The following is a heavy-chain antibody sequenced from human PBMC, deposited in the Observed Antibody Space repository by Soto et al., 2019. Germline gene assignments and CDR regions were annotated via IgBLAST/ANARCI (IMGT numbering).Heavy chain of an antibody. Sequence: ASVKVSCKVSGYTLTELSMHWVRQAPGKGLEWMGGFDPEDGETIYAQKFQGRVTMTEDTSTDTAYMELSSLRSEDTAVYYCATVRWNCSITSCYWPRGNWFDPWGQGTLVTVSS. D-gene: IGHD2-2*01. CDR2: FDPEDGET. V-gene: IGHV1-24*01. J-gene: IGHJ5*02. CDR1: GYTLTELS. CDR3: ATVRWNCSITSCYWPRGNWFDP.